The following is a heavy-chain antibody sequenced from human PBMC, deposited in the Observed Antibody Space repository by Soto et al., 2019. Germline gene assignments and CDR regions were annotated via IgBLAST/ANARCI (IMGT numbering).Heavy chain of an antibody. J-gene: IGHJ4*02. CDR1: GFTFSNAW. Sequence: EVQLVESGGGLVKPGGSLRLSCAASGFTFSNAWMNWVRQAPGKGPEWVGRIKSKTDGGTTDYAAPVKGRFTISRDDSKNTLYLQMNSLKTEDTAVYYCTTDVVRTVTPGVDYWGQGTLVTVSS. CDR2: IKSKTDGGTT. CDR3: TTDVVRTVTPGVDY. D-gene: IGHD4-17*01. V-gene: IGHV3-15*07.